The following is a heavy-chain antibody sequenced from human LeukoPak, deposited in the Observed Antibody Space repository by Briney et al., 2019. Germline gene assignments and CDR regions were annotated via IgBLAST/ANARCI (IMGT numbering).Heavy chain of an antibody. Sequence: PGGTLSNSCAAPGFTFNIFTMTGVGRAPGKGREGVPTMRGAEGGTYYADSVKGRFTISRDNFENTLYLQMNYLREEDTALYYCAKAFSSGWSPFDYWGQGALVTVSS. J-gene: IGHJ4*02. D-gene: IGHD6-19*01. CDR1: GFTFNIFT. CDR2: MRGAEGGT. CDR3: AKAFSSGWSPFDY. V-gene: IGHV3-23*01.